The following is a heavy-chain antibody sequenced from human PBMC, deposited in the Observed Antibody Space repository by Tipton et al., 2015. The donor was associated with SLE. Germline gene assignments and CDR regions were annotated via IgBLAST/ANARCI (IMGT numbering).Heavy chain of an antibody. Sequence: QLVQSGGGLVQPGGSLRLSCAASGFTFSSYEMNWVRQAPGKGLEWVSYISSSGSTIYYADSVKGRFTISRDNAKNSLYLQMNSLRAEDTAVYYCARDESWLGAFDLWGQGTMVTVSS. CDR2: ISSSGSTI. J-gene: IGHJ3*01. V-gene: IGHV3-48*03. CDR3: ARDESWLGAFDL. D-gene: IGHD6-13*01. CDR1: GFTFSSYE.